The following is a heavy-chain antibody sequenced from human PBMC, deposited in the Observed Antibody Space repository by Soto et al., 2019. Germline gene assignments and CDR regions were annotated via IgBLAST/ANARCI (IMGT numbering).Heavy chain of an antibody. D-gene: IGHD3-10*01. CDR1: GGSISSGGYC. CDR2: IYYSGST. J-gene: IGHJ4*02. V-gene: IGHV4-31*03. Sequence: QVQLQESGPGLVKPSQTLSLTCTVSGGSISSGGYCWSWIRQHPGKGLEWIGYIYYSGSTYYNPSLKSRVTISVDTSKNQFSLKQSSVTAADTAVYYCARATRGSGSYSDYWGLGTLVTVSS. CDR3: ARATRGSGSYSDY.